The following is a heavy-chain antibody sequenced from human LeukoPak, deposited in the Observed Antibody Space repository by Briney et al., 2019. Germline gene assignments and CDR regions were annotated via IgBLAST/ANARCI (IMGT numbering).Heavy chain of an antibody. D-gene: IGHD5-24*01. CDR3: ASGARWLQFRDY. Sequence: SETLSLTCAVYGGSFSGYYWSWIRQPPGKGLEWIGEINHSGSTNYNPSLKSRVTISVDTSKNQFSLKLSSVTAADTAVYYCASGARWLQFRDYWGQGTLVTVSS. J-gene: IGHJ4*02. CDR1: GGSFSGYY. V-gene: IGHV4-34*01. CDR2: INHSGST.